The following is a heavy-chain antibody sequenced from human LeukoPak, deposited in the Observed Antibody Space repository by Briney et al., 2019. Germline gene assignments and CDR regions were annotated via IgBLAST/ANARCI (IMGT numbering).Heavy chain of an antibody. V-gene: IGHV5-51*01. J-gene: IGHJ3*02. D-gene: IGHD4-17*01. Sequence: GESLKISCKGSGYSFTSYWIGWVRQMPGKGLERMGIIYPGDSDTRYSPSFQGQVTISADKSISTAYLQWSSLKASDTAMYYCATPATVTTFAFDIWGQGTMVTVSS. CDR1: GYSFTSYW. CDR3: ATPATVTTFAFDI. CDR2: IYPGDSDT.